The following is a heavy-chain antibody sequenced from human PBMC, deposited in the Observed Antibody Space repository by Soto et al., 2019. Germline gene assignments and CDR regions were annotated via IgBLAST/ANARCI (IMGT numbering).Heavy chain of an antibody. CDR1: GGSISSYY. CDR2: IYYSGST. D-gene: IGHD6-19*01. J-gene: IGHJ1*01. Sequence: QVQLQESGPGLVKPSETLSLTCTVSGGSISSYYWSWIRQPPGKGLEWIGYIYYSGSTNYNPSLKSRVTISVDTSKNQFSLKLSSVTAADTAVYYCARAVADYPDAEYFQHWGQGTLVTVSS. V-gene: IGHV4-59*01. CDR3: ARAVADYPDAEYFQH.